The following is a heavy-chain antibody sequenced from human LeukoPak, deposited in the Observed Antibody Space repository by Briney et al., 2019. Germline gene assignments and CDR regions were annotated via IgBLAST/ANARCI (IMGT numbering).Heavy chain of an antibody. Sequence: SETLSLTCAVYGGSFSGYYWSWIRQPPGKGLEWIGEINHSGSTNYNPSLKSRVTISVDTFKNQFSLKLSSVTAADTAVYYCASRINYYGSGSYYKNDAFDIWGQGTMVTVSS. CDR1: GGSFSGYY. V-gene: IGHV4-34*01. CDR2: INHSGST. J-gene: IGHJ3*02. CDR3: ASRINYYGSGSYYKNDAFDI. D-gene: IGHD3-10*01.